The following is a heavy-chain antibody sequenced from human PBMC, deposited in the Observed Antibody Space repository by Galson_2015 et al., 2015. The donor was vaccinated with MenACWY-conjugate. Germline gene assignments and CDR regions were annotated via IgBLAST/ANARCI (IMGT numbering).Heavy chain of an antibody. D-gene: IGHD5-12*01. CDR2: ISGSGRYI. V-gene: IGHV3-21*01. CDR1: GFTFTTYT. Sequence: SLRLSCAASGFTFTTYTMNWVRQAPGKGLEWVSSISGSGRYIYYTDSVKGRFTISRDNAWNSLYLQMDSLRAEDTAVYYCARGGTSEYRQQGFDYWGQGTLVTVSS. CDR3: ARGGTSEYRQQGFDY. J-gene: IGHJ4*02.